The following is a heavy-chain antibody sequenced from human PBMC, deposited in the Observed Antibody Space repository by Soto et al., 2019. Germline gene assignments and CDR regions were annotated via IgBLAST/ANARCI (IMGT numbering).Heavy chain of an antibody. CDR1: GYTLTELS. CDR3: ATAAVSVRYSVDWFDP. D-gene: IGHD1-26*01. Sequence: DSLQVSCKFSGYTLTELSMHWVRQAPGKGLEWMGGFDPEDGETIYAQKFQGRVTMTEDTSTDTAYMELSSLRSEDTAVYYCATAAVSVRYSVDWFDPWGKGTLVTVSS. J-gene: IGHJ5*02. V-gene: IGHV1-24*01. CDR2: FDPEDGET.